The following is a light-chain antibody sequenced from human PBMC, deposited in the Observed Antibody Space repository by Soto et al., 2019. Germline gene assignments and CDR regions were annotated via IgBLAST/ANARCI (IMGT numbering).Light chain of an antibody. Sequence: QSVLTQPASVSGSPGQSITISCTGTSSDIGAYNFVSWYQQHPGKAPKLMLYDVNIRPSGVSNRFSGSKFGNTASLTISGLQAEDETDYYCTSWTTXTTMIFGGGXKVTVL. CDR2: DVN. CDR3: TSWTTXTTMI. J-gene: IGLJ2*01. V-gene: IGLV2-14*03. CDR1: SSDIGAYNF.